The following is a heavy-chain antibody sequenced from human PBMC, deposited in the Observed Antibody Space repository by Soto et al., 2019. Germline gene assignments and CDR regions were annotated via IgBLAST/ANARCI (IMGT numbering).Heavy chain of an antibody. J-gene: IGHJ4*02. D-gene: IGHD7-27*01. CDR1: GGSISSYY. CDR3: ASTTLGIYGY. Sequence: QVQLQESGPGLVKPSETLSLTCTVSGGSISSYYWSWIRQPPGKGLEWIGYIYYSGSTNYNPSLTXXVXIXXDTSKNQFSLKLSSVTAADTAVYYCASTTLGIYGYWGQGTLVTVSS. V-gene: IGHV4-59*08. CDR2: IYYSGST.